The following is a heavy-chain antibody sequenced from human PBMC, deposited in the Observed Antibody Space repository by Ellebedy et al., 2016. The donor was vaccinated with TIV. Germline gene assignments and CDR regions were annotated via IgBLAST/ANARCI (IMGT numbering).Heavy chain of an antibody. CDR3: ARDLSTRRNTMVRGVIGY. J-gene: IGHJ4*02. CDR2: INPSGGST. Sequence: ASVKVSCKASGYTFTSYYMHWVRQAPGQGLEWMGIINPSGGSTSYAQKLQGRVTMTRDTSTSTVYMELSSLRSEDTAVYYSARDLSTRRNTMVRGVIGYWGQGTLVTVSS. V-gene: IGHV1-46*04. D-gene: IGHD3-10*01. CDR1: GYTFTSYY.